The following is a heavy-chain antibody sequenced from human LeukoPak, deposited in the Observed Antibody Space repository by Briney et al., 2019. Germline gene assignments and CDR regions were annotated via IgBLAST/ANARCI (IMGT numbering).Heavy chain of an antibody. D-gene: IGHD4-17*01. CDR2: INHSGNA. Sequence: SETLSLTCAVSGGSFSGYYWTWIRQPPGKGLEWIGEINHSGNANYNPSLKSRVTISLDMSENHFSLRLTSVTAADTAVYYCARGQGTVTTHWGQGTLVTVSS. V-gene: IGHV4-34*01. J-gene: IGHJ4*02. CDR1: GGSFSGYY. CDR3: ARGQGTVTTH.